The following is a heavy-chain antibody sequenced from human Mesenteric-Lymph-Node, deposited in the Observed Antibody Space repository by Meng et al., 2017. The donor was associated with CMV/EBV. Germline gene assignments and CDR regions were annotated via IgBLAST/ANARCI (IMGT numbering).Heavy chain of an antibody. J-gene: IGHJ6*02. CDR3: TTDRTYIVVVPAATWYYYYGMDV. V-gene: IGHV3-15*01. D-gene: IGHD2-2*01. CDR1: GFTFSSYS. Sequence: GGSLRLSCAASGFTFSSYSMNWVRQAPGKGLEWVGRIKSKTDGGTTDYAAPVKGRFTISRDDSKNTLYLQMNSLKTEDTAVYYCTTDRTYIVVVPAATWYYYYGMDVWGQGTTVTVSS. CDR2: IKSKTDGGTT.